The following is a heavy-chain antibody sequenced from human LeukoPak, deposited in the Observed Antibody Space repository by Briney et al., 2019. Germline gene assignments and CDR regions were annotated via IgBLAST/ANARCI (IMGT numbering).Heavy chain of an antibody. CDR3: AAYTGGGTWWFDP. CDR2: IYISGST. CDR1: GGSISSGGYY. J-gene: IGHJ5*02. V-gene: IGHV4-61*02. D-gene: IGHD2-2*02. Sequence: SETLSLTCTVSGGSISSGGYYWSWIRQPAGKGLEWIGRIYISGSTNYNPSLKSRVTISVDTSKNQFSLKLSSVTAADTAVYYCAAYTGGGTWWFDPWGQGTLVTVSS.